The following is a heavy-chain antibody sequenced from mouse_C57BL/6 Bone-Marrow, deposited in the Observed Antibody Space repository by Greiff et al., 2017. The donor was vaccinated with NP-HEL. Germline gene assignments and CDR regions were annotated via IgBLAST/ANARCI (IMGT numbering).Heavy chain of an antibody. CDR1: GFTFSSYA. CDR2: ISDGGSYT. CDR3: ARVNWDWFAY. V-gene: IGHV5-4*03. Sequence: EVKLMESGGGLVKPGGSLKLSCAASGFTFSSYAMSWVRQTPEKRLEWVATISDGGSYTYYPDNVKGRFTISRDNAKNNLYLQMSHLTSEDTAMYYCARVNWDWFAYWGQGTLVTVSA. J-gene: IGHJ3*01. D-gene: IGHD4-1*02.